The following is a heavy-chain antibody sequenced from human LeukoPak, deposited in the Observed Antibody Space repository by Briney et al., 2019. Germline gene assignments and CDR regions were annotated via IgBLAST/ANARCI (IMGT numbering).Heavy chain of an antibody. CDR3: ARELPPVVNFYFDS. CDR1: GFTFSSYG. CDR2: IWYDGSGK. J-gene: IGHJ4*02. Sequence: GGSLRLSCEASGFTFSSYGMHWVRQAPGKGLEWVAVIWYDGSGKYYADSVKGRFSISRDNSKNTLYLQMNNLRAEDTAVYYCARELPPVVNFYFDSWGQGTLVTVSS. V-gene: IGHV3-33*01. D-gene: IGHD3-22*01.